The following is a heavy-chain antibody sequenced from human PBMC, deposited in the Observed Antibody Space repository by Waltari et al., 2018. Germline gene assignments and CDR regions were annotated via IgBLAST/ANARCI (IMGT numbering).Heavy chain of an antibody. CDR2: IYHSGST. D-gene: IGHD6-13*01. CDR1: GYSISSGYY. CDR3: AKDERGATYGSWWGAMGY. V-gene: IGHV4-38-2*02. J-gene: IGHJ4*02. Sequence: QVQLHESGPGLVKPSATLSLPCAVSGYSISSGYYWGWIRQPPGKGLEWIGSIYHSGSTSDSPTGRSRVTRDKDTNTNQLHMKRRSVTDAAADEYECAKDERGATYGSWWGAMGYWGQGTLVTVST.